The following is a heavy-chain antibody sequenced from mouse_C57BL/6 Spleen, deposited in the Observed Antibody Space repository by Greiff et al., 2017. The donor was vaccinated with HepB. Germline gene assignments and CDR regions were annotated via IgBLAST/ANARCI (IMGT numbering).Heavy chain of an antibody. CDR3: ARYAPYYYGSSYFDV. D-gene: IGHD1-1*01. CDR2: IRNKANGYTT. J-gene: IGHJ1*03. CDR1: GFTFTDYY. Sequence: EVKLMESGGGLVQPGGSLSLSCAASGFTFTDYYMSWVRQPPGKALEWLGFIRNKANGYTTEYSASVKGRFTISRDNSQSILYLQMNALRAEDSATYYCARYAPYYYGSSYFDVWGTGTTVTVSS. V-gene: IGHV7-3*01.